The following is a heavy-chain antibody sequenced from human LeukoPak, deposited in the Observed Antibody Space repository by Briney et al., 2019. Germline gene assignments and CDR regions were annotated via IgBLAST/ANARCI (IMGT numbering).Heavy chain of an antibody. CDR1: GGSISSSSYY. CDR2: IYYSGST. J-gene: IGHJ4*02. V-gene: IGHV4-39*07. Sequence: PSETLSLTCTVSGGSISSSSYYWGWIRQPPGKGLEWIGSIYYSGSTYYNPSLKSRVTISVDTSKNQFSLKLSSVTAADTAVYYCASMITFGGAVDYWGQGTLVTVSS. CDR3: ASMITFGGAVDY. D-gene: IGHD3-16*01.